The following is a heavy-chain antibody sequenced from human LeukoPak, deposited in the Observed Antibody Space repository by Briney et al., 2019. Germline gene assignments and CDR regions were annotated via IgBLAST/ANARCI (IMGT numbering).Heavy chain of an antibody. CDR3: ARAHYTYYYDSSGYENAFDI. CDR2: INVYNGIT. Sequence: ASVKVSCKASGYTFTSHGFSWVRQAPGQGLEWMAWINVYNGITNSAQNFQGRLSMTTDASTSTAYMELRSLRSDDTALYYCARAHYTYYYDSSGYENAFDIWGQGTMVTVSS. V-gene: IGHV1-18*01. CDR1: GYTFTSHG. J-gene: IGHJ3*02. D-gene: IGHD3-22*01.